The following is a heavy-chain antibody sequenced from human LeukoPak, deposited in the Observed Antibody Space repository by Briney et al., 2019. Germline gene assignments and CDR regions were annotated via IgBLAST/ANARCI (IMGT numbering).Heavy chain of an antibody. D-gene: IGHD6-19*01. CDR2: INAGNGNT. CDR3: ARAMAVADAFDY. J-gene: IGHJ4*02. Sequence: GASVKVSCKASGYTFTSYAMHWVRQAPGQRLEWMGWINAGNGNTKYSQKFQGRVTITRDTSASTAYMELSSLRSEDTAVYYCARAMAVADAFDYWGQGTLVTVSS. CDR1: GYTFTSYA. V-gene: IGHV1-3*01.